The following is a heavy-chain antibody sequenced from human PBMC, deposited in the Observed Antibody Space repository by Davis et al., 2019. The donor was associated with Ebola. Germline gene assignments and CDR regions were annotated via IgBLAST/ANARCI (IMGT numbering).Heavy chain of an antibody. Sequence: SETLSLTCAVYGGSFSGYYWSWIRQPPGKGLEWIGSIYYSGSTNYNPSLKSRVTISVDTSKNQFSLKLSSVTAADTAVYYCARDRWGGGGDWFDPWGQGTLVTVSS. J-gene: IGHJ5*02. D-gene: IGHD3-10*01. V-gene: IGHV4-59*01. CDR2: IYYSGST. CDR3: ARDRWGGGGDWFDP. CDR1: GGSFSGYY.